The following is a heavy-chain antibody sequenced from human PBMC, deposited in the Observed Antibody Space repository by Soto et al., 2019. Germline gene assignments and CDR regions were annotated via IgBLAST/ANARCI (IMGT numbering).Heavy chain of an antibody. V-gene: IGHV3-21*01. CDR1: GFTFSSYS. J-gene: IGHJ4*02. Sequence: EVQLVESGGGLVKPGGSLRLSCAASGFTFSSYSMNWVRQAPGKGLEWVSSISSSSSYIYYADSVKGRFTISRDNAKNSLYLQMNSLRAEDTAVFYCARGAGVEFDFWGQGPLVTVSS. CDR2: ISSSSSYI. CDR3: ARGAGVEFDF. D-gene: IGHD3-10*01.